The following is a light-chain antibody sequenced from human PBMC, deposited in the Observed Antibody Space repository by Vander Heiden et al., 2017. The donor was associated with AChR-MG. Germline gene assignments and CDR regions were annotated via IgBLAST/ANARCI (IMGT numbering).Light chain of an antibody. CDR1: QDIRNY. V-gene: IGKV1-33*01. Sequence: DIQITQPPSSLSASVGDRVTITCQASQDIRNYLNWYQQKPGKTPNLLIYDASTLEAGVPSRFSGSGSGTHFSFTISSLQPEDIATYYCQQYDNLPSLTFGGGTKVEIK. J-gene: IGKJ4*01. CDR3: QQYDNLPSLT. CDR2: DAS.